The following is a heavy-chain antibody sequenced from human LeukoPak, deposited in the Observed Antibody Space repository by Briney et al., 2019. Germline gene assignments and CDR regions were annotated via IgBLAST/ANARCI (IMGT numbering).Heavy chain of an antibody. Sequence: ASVKVSCKASGYTFTRYGIAWVRQAPGQGLEWMGWISPNNGNTNYAQKFQGRVTMTTDTSTSTVSMKLRGLRSDDTAVYYCAARPSSLPYYFDYWGQGTLVAVSS. J-gene: IGHJ4*02. CDR1: GYTFTRYG. CDR2: ISPNNGNT. CDR3: AARPSSLPYYFDY. V-gene: IGHV1-18*01.